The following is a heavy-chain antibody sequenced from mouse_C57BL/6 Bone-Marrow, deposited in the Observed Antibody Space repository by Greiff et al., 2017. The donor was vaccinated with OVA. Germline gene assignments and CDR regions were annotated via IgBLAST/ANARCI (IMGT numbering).Heavy chain of an antibody. CDR2: IDPNSGGT. Sequence: QVQLQQPGAELVKPGASVKLSCKASGYTFTSYWMHWVKQRPGRGLEWIVRIDPNSGGTTSNEKFKSKATLHVDKPSRKAYMQLSSLTSEDSAVYYCARGITTVPFAYWGQGTLVTVSA. CDR1: GYTFTSYW. J-gene: IGHJ3*01. D-gene: IGHD1-1*01. CDR3: ARGITTVPFAY. V-gene: IGHV1-72*01.